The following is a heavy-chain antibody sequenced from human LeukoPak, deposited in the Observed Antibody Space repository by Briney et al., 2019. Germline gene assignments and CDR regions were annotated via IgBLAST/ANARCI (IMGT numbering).Heavy chain of an antibody. CDR1: GGSINSGTYY. Sequence: SETLSLTCAVSGGSINSGTYYWSWIRQPAGKGLEWIGRIYYSGSTYYNPSLKSRVTISVDTSKNQFTLKLSSVTAADTAVYYCARDRRYMDYYYYYYMDVWGKGTTVTVSS. CDR3: ARDRRYMDYYYYYYMDV. J-gene: IGHJ6*03. D-gene: IGHD3-16*01. V-gene: IGHV4-39*06. CDR2: IYYSGST.